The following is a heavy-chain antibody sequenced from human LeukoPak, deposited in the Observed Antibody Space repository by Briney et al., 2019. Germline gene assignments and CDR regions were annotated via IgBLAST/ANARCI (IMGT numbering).Heavy chain of an antibody. D-gene: IGHD4-17*01. CDR3: AKEIYGDPTGGRFQH. CDR1: GFTFSSYA. V-gene: IGHV3-23*01. J-gene: IGHJ1*01. Sequence: GGSLRLSCAASGFTFSSYAMSWVRQAPGKGLEWVSVISGSGGSTYYADSVKGRFTISRDNSKNTLYLQMNSLRAEDTAVYYCAKEIYGDPTGGRFQHWGQGTLVTVSS. CDR2: ISGSGGST.